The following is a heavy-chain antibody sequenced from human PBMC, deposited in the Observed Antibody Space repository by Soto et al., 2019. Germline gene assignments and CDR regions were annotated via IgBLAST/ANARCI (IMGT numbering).Heavy chain of an antibody. V-gene: IGHV1-3*01. CDR1: GYTFTSYA. CDR3: ARDPGYSYGYN. J-gene: IGHJ4*02. D-gene: IGHD5-18*01. Sequence: QVQLVQSGAEVEKPVASVKVSCKASGYTFTSYAMHWVRQAPGQRLEWMGWINAGNGNTKYSQKFQGRVTITRDTSASTAYMELSSLRSEDTAVYYCARDPGYSYGYNWGQGTLVTVSS. CDR2: INAGNGNT.